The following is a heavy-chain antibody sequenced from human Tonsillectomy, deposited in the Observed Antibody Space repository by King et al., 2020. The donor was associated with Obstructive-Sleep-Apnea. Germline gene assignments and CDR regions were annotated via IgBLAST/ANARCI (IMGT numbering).Heavy chain of an antibody. D-gene: IGHD2-2*01. J-gene: IGHJ6*02. CDR3: ATDLVDCSSTSGYCFGMDV. Sequence: VQLVESGGGVVQPGRSLRLSCAASGFTFSSYGMHWVRQAPGKGLEWVAVISYDGSNKYYADSVKGRFTISRDNSKNTLYLQMNSLRAEDTAVYYCATDLVDCSSTSGYCFGMDVWGQGTTVTVSS. V-gene: IGHV3-30*03. CDR2: ISYDGSNK. CDR1: GFTFSSYG.